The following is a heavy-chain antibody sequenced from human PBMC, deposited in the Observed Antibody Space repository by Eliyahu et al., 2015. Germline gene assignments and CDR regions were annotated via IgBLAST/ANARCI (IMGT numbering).Heavy chain of an antibody. V-gene: IGHV1-58*02. CDR1: GFTLTGAX. Sequence: QIQLVQSGPEVRKPGTSVKVSCKASGFTLTGAXIHWXRQARGTRLEWRRXIATGSGNTXYARXXFTXVTITRDMSTNTXYLELNSLNSGDTAVYYCAAEKLGTLDYWGQGARVTVSS. D-gene: IGHD4-23*01. CDR3: AAEKLGTLDY. J-gene: IGHJ4*02. CDR2: IATGSGNT.